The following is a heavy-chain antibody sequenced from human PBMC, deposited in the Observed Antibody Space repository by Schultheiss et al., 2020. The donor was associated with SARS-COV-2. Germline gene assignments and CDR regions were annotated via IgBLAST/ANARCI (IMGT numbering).Heavy chain of an antibody. J-gene: IGHJ6*03. CDR2: ISGSGGST. Sequence: GGSLRLSCAASGFTFSSYEMNWVRQAPGKGLEWVSAISGSGGSTYYADSVKGRFTISRDNAKNSLYLQMNSLRAEDTAVYYCARDPKNYCSSTSCHLGYYMDVWGKGTTVTVSS. CDR3: ARDPKNYCSSTSCHLGYYMDV. CDR1: GFTFSSYE. V-gene: IGHV3-48*03. D-gene: IGHD2-2*01.